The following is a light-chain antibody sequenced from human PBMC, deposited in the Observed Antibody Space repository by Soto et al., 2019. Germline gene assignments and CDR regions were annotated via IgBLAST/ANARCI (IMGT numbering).Light chain of an antibody. CDR3: PQYNNWPPELT. CDR2: GAS. Sequence: EIVMTQSPATLSVSPGERATLSCRASQSVSSNLAWYQQKPGQAPRLLIYGASTRATGIPARFSGSGSGTEFTLTISSLQSEDFAVYYCPQYNNWPPELTFGGGTKVDIK. V-gene: IGKV3-15*01. CDR1: QSVSSN. J-gene: IGKJ4*01.